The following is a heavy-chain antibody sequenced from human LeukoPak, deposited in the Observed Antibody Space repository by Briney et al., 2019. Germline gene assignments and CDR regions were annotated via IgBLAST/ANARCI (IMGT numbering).Heavy chain of an antibody. J-gene: IGHJ4*02. CDR2: IYHSGST. CDR3: ARLVVIIRDSTPAIDY. D-gene: IGHD3-3*01. Sequence: PSETLSLTCTVSGGSISSGGYYWSWIRQPPGKGLEWIGYIYHSGSTYYNPSLKSRVTISVDTSKNQFSLKLSSVTAADTAVYYCARLVVIIRDSTPAIDYWGQGTLVTVSS. V-gene: IGHV4-30-2*03. CDR1: GGSISSGGYY.